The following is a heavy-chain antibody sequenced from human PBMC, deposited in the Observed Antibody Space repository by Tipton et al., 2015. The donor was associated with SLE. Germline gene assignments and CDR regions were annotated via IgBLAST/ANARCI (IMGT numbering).Heavy chain of an antibody. CDR1: GYTFTSYG. CDR2: ISAYNGNT. J-gene: IGHJ6*03. CDR3: ARAYHDFWSGYYNYYYYYMDV. D-gene: IGHD3-3*01. Sequence: QLVQSGAEVKKPGASVKVSCKASGYTFTSYGISWVRQAPGQGLEWMGWISAYNGNTNYAQKLQGRVTMTTDTSTSTAYMELRSLRSDDTAVYYCARAYHDFWSGYYNYYYYYMDVWGKGTTVTVSS. V-gene: IGHV1-18*04.